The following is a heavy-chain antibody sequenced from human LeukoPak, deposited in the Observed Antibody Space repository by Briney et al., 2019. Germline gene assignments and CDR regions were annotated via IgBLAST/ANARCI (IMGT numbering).Heavy chain of an antibody. V-gene: IGHV3-21*04. D-gene: IGHD3-16*01. CDR1: GFTFSSYS. Sequence: GGSLRLSCAASGFTFSSYSMNWVRQAPGKGLEWVSSISSSSSYIYYADSVKGRFTISRDNSKNTLYLQMNSLRAEDTAVYYCARDLLGISAFDIWGQGTMVTVSS. CDR2: ISSSSSYI. CDR3: ARDLLGISAFDI. J-gene: IGHJ3*02.